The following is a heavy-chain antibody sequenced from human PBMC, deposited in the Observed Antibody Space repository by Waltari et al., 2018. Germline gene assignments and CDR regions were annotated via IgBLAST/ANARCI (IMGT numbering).Heavy chain of an antibody. V-gene: IGHV3-11*01. Sequence: QVQLVQSGVGLVKPGGSLRISCAASGFTFSDWYTTWIRQAPGKGLEYISYVSNSGNRKLYADSVRGRFTDSRDHASNSVYLQMDSLRSEDTAVYYCARDFSHNGMDVWGQGTTVIVSS. CDR3: ARDFSHNGMDV. CDR2: VSNSGNRK. CDR1: GFTFSDWY. J-gene: IGHJ6*02.